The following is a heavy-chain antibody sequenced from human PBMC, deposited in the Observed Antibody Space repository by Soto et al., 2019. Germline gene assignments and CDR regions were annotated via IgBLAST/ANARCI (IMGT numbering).Heavy chain of an antibody. CDR2: INHSGRA. V-gene: IGHV4-34*01. J-gene: IGHJ5*02. Sequence: QVQLQQWGAGLLKPSETLSLTCAVYVGSFRGYYWSWIRQPPGKGLEWIGEINHSGRANYNPSLKSRVTISVDTSKNQFSLTLSSVTAADTAVYYCARGYCSGGGCYSPQGNWFDPWGQGTPVTVSS. D-gene: IGHD2-15*01. CDR1: VGSFRGYY. CDR3: ARGYCSGGGCYSPQGNWFDP.